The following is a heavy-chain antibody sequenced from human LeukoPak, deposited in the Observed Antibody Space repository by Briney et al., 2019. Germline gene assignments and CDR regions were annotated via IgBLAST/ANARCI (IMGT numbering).Heavy chain of an antibody. Sequence: QPGGSLRLSCAASGFTFSSYAMSWVRQAPGKGLEWVSAISGSGGSTYYADSVKGRFTISRDNSKNTLYLQMNSLRAEDTAVYYCAKGDDYYDSSGHPWSYFDYWGQGTLVTVSS. D-gene: IGHD3-22*01. CDR1: GFTFSSYA. V-gene: IGHV3-23*01. CDR3: AKGDDYYDSSGHPWSYFDY. J-gene: IGHJ4*02. CDR2: ISGSGGST.